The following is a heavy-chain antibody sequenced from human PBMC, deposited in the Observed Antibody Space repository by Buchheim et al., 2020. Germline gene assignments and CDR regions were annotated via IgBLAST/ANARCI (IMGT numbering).Heavy chain of an antibody. V-gene: IGHV3-7*01. Sequence: DVQLVESGGGLVQPGGSLRLSCATSGFTFSSYWMNWVRQAPGKGLEWVANIKEDGSEKYYVDSVKGRFTISRDNAKNSLYLQMNSLRIDDTAVYYCAGSAYYDSSGYYSDAFDIWGQGT. D-gene: IGHD3-22*01. J-gene: IGHJ3*02. CDR2: IKEDGSEK. CDR1: GFTFSSYW. CDR3: AGSAYYDSSGYYSDAFDI.